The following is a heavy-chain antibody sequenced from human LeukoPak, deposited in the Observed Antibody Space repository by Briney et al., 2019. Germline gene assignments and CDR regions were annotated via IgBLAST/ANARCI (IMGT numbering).Heavy chain of an antibody. CDR1: GFTSSSYE. CDR2: ISSSGSTI. CDR3: ARVARYCSSTSCYSAGDYYYYYGMDV. D-gene: IGHD2-2*01. J-gene: IGHJ6*04. Sequence: PGGPLRLSCAASGFTSSSYEMNWVRQAPGKGLEWVSYISSSGSTIYYADSVKGRFTISRDNAKNSLYLQMNSLRAEDTAVYYCARVARYCSSTSCYSAGDYYYYYGMDVWGKGTTVTVSS. V-gene: IGHV3-48*03.